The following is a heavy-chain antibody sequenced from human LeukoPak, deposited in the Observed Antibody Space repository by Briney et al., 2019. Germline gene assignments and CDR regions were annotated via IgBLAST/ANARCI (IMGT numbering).Heavy chain of an antibody. V-gene: IGHV1-2*02. Sequence: ASVKVSCKASGYTFTGYYMHWVRQAPGQGLEWMGWINPNSGGTNCAQKFQGRVTMTRDTSISTAYMELSRLRSDDTAVYYCARDPDDYVWGSYRSHFDYWGQGTLVTVSS. CDR1: GYTFTGYY. CDR2: INPNSGGT. CDR3: ARDPDDYVWGSYRSHFDY. D-gene: IGHD3-16*02. J-gene: IGHJ4*02.